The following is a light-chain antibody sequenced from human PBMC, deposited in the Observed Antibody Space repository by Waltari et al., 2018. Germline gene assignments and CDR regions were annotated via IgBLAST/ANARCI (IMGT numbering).Light chain of an antibody. V-gene: IGKV1-39*01. CDR1: QSISSY. J-gene: IGKJ3*01. CDR3: QQSYSTPLFT. Sequence: DIQMTQSPSSLSASVGDRVTITCRASQSISSYLNWYQQKPAKAPKLLIYAASSLQSGVPSRFSGSRSGTDFTLTISSLQPEDFATYYCQQSYSTPLFTFGPGTKVDIK. CDR2: AAS.